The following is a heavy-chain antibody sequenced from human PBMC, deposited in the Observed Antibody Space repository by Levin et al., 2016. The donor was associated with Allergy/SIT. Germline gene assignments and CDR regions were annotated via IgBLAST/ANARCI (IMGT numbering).Heavy chain of an antibody. J-gene: IGHJ6*03. CDR2: ISAYNGNT. Sequence: WVRQAPGQGLEWMGWISAYNGNTNYAQKLQGRVTMTTDTSTSTAYMELRSLRSDDTAVYYCARDRPFMDVWGKGTTVTVSS. V-gene: IGHV1-18*01. CDR3: ARDRPFMDV.